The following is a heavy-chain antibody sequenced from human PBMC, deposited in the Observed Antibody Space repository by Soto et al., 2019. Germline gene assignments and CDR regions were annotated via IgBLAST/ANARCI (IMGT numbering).Heavy chain of an antibody. V-gene: IGHV3-23*01. Sequence: GGSLRLSCAASGFTFSSYAMSWVRQAPGKGLEWVSVISGSGDFTFYADSVKGRFTISRDNSKNTLYLQMNSLRAEDTAVYYCAKTHNDLLASWGQGTLVTVSS. J-gene: IGHJ5*02. CDR1: GFTFSSYA. D-gene: IGHD1-1*01. CDR2: ISGSGDFT. CDR3: AKTHNDLLAS.